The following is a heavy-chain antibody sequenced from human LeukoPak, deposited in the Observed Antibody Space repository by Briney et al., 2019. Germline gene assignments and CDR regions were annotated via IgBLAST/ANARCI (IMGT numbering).Heavy chain of an antibody. V-gene: IGHV4-4*02. CDR1: GGSISSSNW. Sequence: SGTLSLTCAVSGGSISSSNWWSWVRQPPGKGLEWIGEIYHSGSTNYNPSLKSRVTISVDKSKNQFSLKLSSVTAADTAVYYCARTLQYGSGSYGYWGQGTLVTVSS. D-gene: IGHD3-10*01. CDR2: IYHSGST. CDR3: ARTLQYGSGSYGY. J-gene: IGHJ4*02.